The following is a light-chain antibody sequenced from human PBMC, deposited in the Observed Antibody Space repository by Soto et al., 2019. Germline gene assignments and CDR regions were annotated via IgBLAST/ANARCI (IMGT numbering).Light chain of an antibody. V-gene: IGKV3-20*01. CDR1: QSVGSTY. Sequence: ETVLTQSPGTLSLSPGERATLSCRASQSVGSTYLAWYQQKPGQASRLLIYDTFNRATGIPDRFSGSGSGTDFTLTISRLEPEDFAVYHCQQYGNPPWTFGQGTKLEIK. J-gene: IGKJ2*01. CDR2: DTF. CDR3: QQYGNPPWT.